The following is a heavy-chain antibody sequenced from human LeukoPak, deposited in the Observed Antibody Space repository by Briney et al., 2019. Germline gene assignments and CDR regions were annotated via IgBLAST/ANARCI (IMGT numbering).Heavy chain of an antibody. CDR2: INPNSGGT. D-gene: IGHD2-8*01. V-gene: IGHV1-2*04. J-gene: IGHJ3*02. CDR1: GYTFTGYY. CDR3: AKDGGVLDDAFDI. Sequence: GASVKVSCKASGYTFTGYYMHWVRQAPGQGLEWMGWINPNSGGTNYAQKFQGWVTMTRDTSISTAYMELSRLRSDDTAVYYCAKDGGVLDDAFDIWGQGTMVTVSS.